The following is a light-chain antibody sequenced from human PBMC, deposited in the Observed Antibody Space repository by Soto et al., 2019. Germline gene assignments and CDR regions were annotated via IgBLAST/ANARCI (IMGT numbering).Light chain of an antibody. V-gene: IGKV3-11*01. CDR1: QNVSSY. J-gene: IGKJ4*01. CDR2: DAS. CDR3: QQRRNWPRLT. Sequence: EIVLTQSPATLSLSPGERATLSCRASQNVSSYLAWYQQKPGQAPRLLIYDASNRAIGIPARFSGSGSGTDFTLTISSLQPEDFAVYFCQQRRNWPRLTFGGGTKVDLK.